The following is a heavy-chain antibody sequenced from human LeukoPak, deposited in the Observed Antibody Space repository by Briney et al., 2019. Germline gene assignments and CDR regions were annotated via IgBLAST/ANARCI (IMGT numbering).Heavy chain of an antibody. D-gene: IGHD5-24*01. Sequence: ASVKVFCKASGYIFTTYYIQCVRQAPGQGLEWMGMIKPNGGSTEYAQNFQGRFTMTRDTPTTTVYMELSSLTSEDTAVYYCARVGDDYNFDYWGQGTLVTVSS. CDR1: GYIFTTYY. CDR2: IKPNGGST. CDR3: ARVGDDYNFDY. V-gene: IGHV1-46*01. J-gene: IGHJ4*02.